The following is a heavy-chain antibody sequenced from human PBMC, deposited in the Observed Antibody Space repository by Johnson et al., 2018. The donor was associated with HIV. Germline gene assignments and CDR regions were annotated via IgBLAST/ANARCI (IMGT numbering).Heavy chain of an antibody. J-gene: IGHJ3*02. CDR3: ARVSRLGDIVVLSDAFDT. V-gene: IGHV3-20*04. D-gene: IGHD2-2*01. Sequence: VQLVESGGGVVLPGGSLRLSCEASGFTFDDHAMSWVRQAPGKGLEWVSGINWNGGKTGYADSVKGRFTISRDNAKKSLYLQMNSLRVEDTALYYCARVSRLGDIVVLSDAFDTWGQGTMVTVSS. CDR2: INWNGGKT. CDR1: GFTFDDHA.